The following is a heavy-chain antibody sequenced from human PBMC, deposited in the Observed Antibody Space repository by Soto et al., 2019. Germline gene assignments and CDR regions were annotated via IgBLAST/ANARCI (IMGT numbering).Heavy chain of an antibody. CDR2: ISAYNGNT. CDR1: GYTFTSYG. Sequence: ASVKVSCKASGYTFTSYGISWVRQAPGQGLEWMGWISAYNGNTNYAQKLQGRVTMTTDTSTSTAYRELRSLRSDDTAVYYCASGTQNSGWYFLPPGRADAFDIWGQGTMVTVSS. J-gene: IGHJ3*02. D-gene: IGHD6-19*01. V-gene: IGHV1-18*01. CDR3: ASGTQNSGWYFLPPGRADAFDI.